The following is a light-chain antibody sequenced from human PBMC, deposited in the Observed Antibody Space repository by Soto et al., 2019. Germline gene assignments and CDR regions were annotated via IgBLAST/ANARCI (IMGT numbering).Light chain of an antibody. Sequence: EIVLAQSPGTPSLSPGERGTLSCRGSQSVSSSYLAWYQQKPGQAPRLLIYGASSRATGIPDRFSGSGSGTDFTLTISRLEPEDFAVYYCQQYGSSPWTFGQGTKVDIK. J-gene: IGKJ1*01. CDR3: QQYGSSPWT. CDR2: GAS. CDR1: QSVSSSY. V-gene: IGKV3-20*01.